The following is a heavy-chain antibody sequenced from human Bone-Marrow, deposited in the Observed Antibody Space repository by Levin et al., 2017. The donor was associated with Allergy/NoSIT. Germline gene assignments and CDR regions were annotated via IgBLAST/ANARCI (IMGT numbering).Heavy chain of an antibody. CDR3: ARDQEYSRSFLYGLDV. Sequence: GESLKISCTASGFSLNSYEMNWVRQAPGKGLEWLSYSRPSDNTKYYADSVQGRFTISRDSAKNSLYLQMNSLRVEDTAVYYCARDQEYSRSFLYGLDVWGQGTTVTVSS. CDR2: SRPSDNTK. V-gene: IGHV3-48*03. CDR1: GFSLNSYE. D-gene: IGHD6-6*01. J-gene: IGHJ6*02.